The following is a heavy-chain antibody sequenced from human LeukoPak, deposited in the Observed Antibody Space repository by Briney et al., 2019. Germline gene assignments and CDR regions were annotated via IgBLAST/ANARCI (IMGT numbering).Heavy chain of an antibody. J-gene: IGHJ3*02. CDR1: GFSLSTSGVG. V-gene: IGHV2-5*02. Sequence: SGPTLVNPTQTLTLTCTVSGFSLSTSGVGVGWIRQPPGKALEWLALIYWDDDKRYSPSLKSRLTITKDTSKNQVVLTMTNMDPVDTATYYCAHRRPYYDSSGYFRVSNAFDIWGQGTMVTVSS. D-gene: IGHD3-22*01. CDR2: IYWDDDK. CDR3: AHRRPYYDSSGYFRVSNAFDI.